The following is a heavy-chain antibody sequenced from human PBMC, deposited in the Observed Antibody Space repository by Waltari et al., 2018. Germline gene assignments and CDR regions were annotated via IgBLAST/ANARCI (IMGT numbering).Heavy chain of an antibody. CDR1: GFPFSSYG. CDR3: ARENNVGSSPADV. D-gene: IGHD1-20*01. J-gene: IGHJ6*02. Sequence: QVQLVESGGGVVQPGRSLSLSCAASGFPFSSYGMPWVRQAPGKGLEWVAVVWDDESQKYYADSLKGRFTISRDNSKNTLYLQMNSLRAEDTAVYYCARENNVGSSPADVWGQGTTVTVSS. CDR2: VWDDESQK. V-gene: IGHV3-33*01.